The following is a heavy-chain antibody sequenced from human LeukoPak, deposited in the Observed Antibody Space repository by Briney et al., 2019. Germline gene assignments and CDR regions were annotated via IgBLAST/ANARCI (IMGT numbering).Heavy chain of an antibody. J-gene: IGHJ4*02. CDR2: IYHSGST. CDR1: GYSISSGYY. V-gene: IGHV4-38-2*02. D-gene: IGHD6-13*01. Sequence: SETLSLTCTVSGYSISSGYYWGWIRQPPGKGLEWIGSIYHSGSTYYNPSLKSRVTISVDTSKNQFSLKLSSVTAADTAVYYCASTDIAAAAGFDYWGQGTLVTVSS. CDR3: ASTDIAAAAGFDY.